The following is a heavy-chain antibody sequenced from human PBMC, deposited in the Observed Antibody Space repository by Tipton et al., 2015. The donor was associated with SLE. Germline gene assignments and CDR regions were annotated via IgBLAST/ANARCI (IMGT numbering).Heavy chain of an antibody. CDR1: GFTLSSYT. CDR3: ARDSFGFDY. Sequence: SLRLSCAATGFTLSSYTMNWVRQAPGKGLEWISYISASGTTISYADSVKGRFTISRDNAKNSLYLQMNSLRAEDTAVYYCARDSFGFDYWGQGALVTVSS. CDR2: ISASGTTI. D-gene: IGHD3-10*01. J-gene: IGHJ4*02. V-gene: IGHV3-48*04.